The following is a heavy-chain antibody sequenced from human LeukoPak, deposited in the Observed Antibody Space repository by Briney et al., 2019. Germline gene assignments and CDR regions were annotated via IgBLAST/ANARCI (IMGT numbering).Heavy chain of an antibody. Sequence: GASVKVSCKASGYTFTGYYVHWVRQAPGQGLEWMGWINPNSGGTNYAQKFQGRVTMTRDTSISTAYMELSRLRSDDTAVYYCARRGYSYGTGYFDYWGQGTLVTVSS. CDR2: INPNSGGT. J-gene: IGHJ4*02. CDR3: ARRGYSYGTGYFDY. D-gene: IGHD5-18*01. V-gene: IGHV1-2*02. CDR1: GYTFTGYY.